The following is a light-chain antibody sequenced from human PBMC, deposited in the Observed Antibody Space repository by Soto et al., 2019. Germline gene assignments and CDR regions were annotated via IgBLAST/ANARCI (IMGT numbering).Light chain of an antibody. CDR1: QSVSSN. CDR3: QQYNNWPPWT. Sequence: EIVMTQSPATLSVSPGERATLSCRASQSVSSNLAWYQQKPGQAPRLLIYGASTRATGIPARFSGSGSGTEFTLTISSMQSEDFADYYCQQYNNWPPWTVGQGTKVEIK. J-gene: IGKJ1*01. V-gene: IGKV3-15*01. CDR2: GAS.